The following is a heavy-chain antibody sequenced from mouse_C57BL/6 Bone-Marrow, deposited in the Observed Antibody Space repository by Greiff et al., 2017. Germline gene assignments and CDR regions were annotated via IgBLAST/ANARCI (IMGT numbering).Heavy chain of an antibody. CDR2: IYPRSGNT. Sequence: QVQLKESGAELARPGASVKLSCKASGYTFTSYGISWVKQRPGQGLEWIGEIYPRSGNTYYNEKFKGKATLTADKSSSTAYMELRSLTSEDSAVYFCARGDGDYWGQGTTLTVSS. J-gene: IGHJ2*01. CDR3: ARGDGDY. D-gene: IGHD3-3*01. V-gene: IGHV1-81*01. CDR1: GYTFTSYG.